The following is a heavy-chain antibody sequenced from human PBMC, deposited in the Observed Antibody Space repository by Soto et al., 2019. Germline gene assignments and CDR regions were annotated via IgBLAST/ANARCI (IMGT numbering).Heavy chain of an antibody. CDR3: ARFTIYSRAADY. J-gene: IGHJ4*02. CDR2: IDPSNSYT. V-gene: IGHV5-10-1*04. Sequence: PGESLKISCKGSGYSFTSYWISWVRQMPGKGLEWMGRIDPSNSYTNYSPSFQGQVTISADKSISTAYLQWSSLKASDTAMYYCARFTIYSRAADYWGQGTLVTVSS. CDR1: GYSFTSYW. D-gene: IGHD2-15*01.